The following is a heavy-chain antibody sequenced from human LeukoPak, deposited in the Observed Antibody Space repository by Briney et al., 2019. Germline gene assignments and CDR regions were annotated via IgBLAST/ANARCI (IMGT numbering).Heavy chain of an antibody. CDR1: GFTFSNYA. D-gene: IGHD1-26*01. V-gene: IGHV3-23*01. CDR3: AKDVGSWFDP. CDR2: LDGSGRHI. Sequence: GGSLRLSCAASGFTFSNYAMSWVRHAPGKGLEWVSILDGSGRHIYYADSVQGRFTISRDNSMDTVYLQMNSLRAEDTAVYYCAKDVGSWFDPWGQGTLVTVSS. J-gene: IGHJ5*02.